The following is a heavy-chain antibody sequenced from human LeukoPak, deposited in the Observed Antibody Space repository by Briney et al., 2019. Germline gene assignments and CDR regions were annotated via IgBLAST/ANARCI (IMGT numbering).Heavy chain of an antibody. J-gene: IGHJ4*02. CDR1: GYTFTSYY. V-gene: IGHV1-46*01. CDR3: AREANGYKFLDY. Sequence: ASVKVSCKASGYTFTSYYMHWVRQAPGQGLEWMGIINPSGGSTSYAQKFQGRVTMTRDTSTSTAYMELSSLRSEDTAVYYCAREANGYKFLDYWGQGTLVTVSS. D-gene: IGHD1-1*01. CDR2: INPSGGST.